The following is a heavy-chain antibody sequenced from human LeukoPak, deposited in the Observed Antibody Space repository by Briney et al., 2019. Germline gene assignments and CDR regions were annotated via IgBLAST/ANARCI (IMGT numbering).Heavy chain of an antibody. CDR3: ARGGYYGSGNDFRFDP. Sequence: SETLSLTCTVSGGSISSGSYYWSWIRQPAGKGLEWIGRIYTSGSTNYNPSLKSRVTISVDTSKNQFSLKLKSVTAADTAVYYCARGGYYGSGNDFRFDPWGQGTLVTVSS. D-gene: IGHD3-10*01. V-gene: IGHV4-61*02. CDR1: GGSISSGSYY. J-gene: IGHJ5*02. CDR2: IYTSGST.